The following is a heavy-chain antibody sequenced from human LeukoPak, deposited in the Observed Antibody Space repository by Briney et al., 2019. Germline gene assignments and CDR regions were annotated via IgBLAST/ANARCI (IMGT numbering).Heavy chain of an antibody. D-gene: IGHD3-22*01. CDR1: GFTFSSYS. CDR2: ISNDERNK. J-gene: IGHJ4*02. CDR3: ARQYYHDSSGYPFDY. V-gene: IGHV3-30*03. Sequence: GGSLRLSCAASGFTFSSYSMNWVRQAPGKGLEWVAVISNDERNKYYADSVKGRFSISRDNSNSMVYLQMTSLRLEDTAVYYCARQYYHDSSGYPFDYWGQGTLVTVSS.